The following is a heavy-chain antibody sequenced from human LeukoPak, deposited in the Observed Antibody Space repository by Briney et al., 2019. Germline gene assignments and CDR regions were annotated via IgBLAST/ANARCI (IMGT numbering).Heavy chain of an antibody. CDR2: IYHSGST. CDR3: ARFPRITGTTSDGFDI. D-gene: IGHD1-7*01. J-gene: IGHJ3*02. CDR1: GGSISSGSYS. Sequence: SETLSLTCAVSGGSISSGSYSWSRIRQPPGKGLEWIGHIYHSGSTYYNPSLKSRVTISVDRSKNQFSLKLTSVTAADTAVYYCARFPRITGTTSDGFDIWGQGTMVTVSS. V-gene: IGHV4-30-2*01.